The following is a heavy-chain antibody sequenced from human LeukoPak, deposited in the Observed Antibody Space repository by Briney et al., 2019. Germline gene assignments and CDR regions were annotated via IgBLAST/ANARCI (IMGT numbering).Heavy chain of an antibody. CDR3: AKDFRIGYSAHFDY. Sequence: GGSLRLSCVASGFPFSSYWMTWVRQAPGKGLEWVSGISGSGGSTYYADSVKGRFTISRDNSKNTLYLQMDSLRGEDTAVYYCAKDFRIGYSAHFDYWGQGALVTVSS. CDR1: GFPFSSYW. CDR2: ISGSGGST. D-gene: IGHD2-21*01. J-gene: IGHJ4*02. V-gene: IGHV3-23*01.